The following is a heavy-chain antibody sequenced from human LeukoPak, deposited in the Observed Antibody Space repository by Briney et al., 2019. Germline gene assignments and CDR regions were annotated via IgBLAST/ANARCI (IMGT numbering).Heavy chain of an antibody. Sequence: GGSLRLSCEASGFTFSSYAVTWVRQAPERGLEWVSTVSGPGTTTYYADSVKGRSTVSRDNSKNTVFLQMDSLRAEDTAVYYCATRRSGNYFATFDYWGQGILVTVSS. V-gene: IGHV3-23*01. CDR2: VSGPGTTT. CDR3: ATRRSGNYFATFDY. CDR1: GFTFSSYA. J-gene: IGHJ4*02. D-gene: IGHD3-22*01.